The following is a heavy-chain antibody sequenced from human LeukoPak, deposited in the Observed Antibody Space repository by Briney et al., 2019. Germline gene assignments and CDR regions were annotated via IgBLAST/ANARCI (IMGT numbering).Heavy chain of an antibody. V-gene: IGHV4-39*07. CDR1: GGSISSSSYY. J-gene: IGHJ4*02. D-gene: IGHD3-10*01. CDR3: ASVGTPTAPPPPPLIDY. Sequence: SETLSLTCTVSGGSISSSSYYWGWIRQPPGKGLEWIGSIYYSGSTYYNPSLKSRVTISVDTSKNQFSLKLSSVTAADTAVYYCASVGTPTAPPPPPLIDYWGQGTLVTVSS. CDR2: IYYSGST.